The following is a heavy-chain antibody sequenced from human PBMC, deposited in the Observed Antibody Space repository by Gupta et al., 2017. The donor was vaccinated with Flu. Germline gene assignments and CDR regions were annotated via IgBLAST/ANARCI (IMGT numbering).Heavy chain of an antibody. D-gene: IGHD6-13*01. CDR2: IYYSGST. J-gene: IGHJ6*02. V-gene: IGHV4-39*01. CDR3: ARSSPQRTYYYGMDV. Sequence: QPPGKGLEWIGMIYYSGSTYYNPSLKSRVTISVDTAKIQFSLKLSSVTAADTAVYYCARSSPQRTYYYGMDVWGQGTTVTVSS.